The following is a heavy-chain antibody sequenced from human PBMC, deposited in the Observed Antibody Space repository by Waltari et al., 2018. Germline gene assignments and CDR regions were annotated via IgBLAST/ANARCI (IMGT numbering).Heavy chain of an antibody. Sequence: DVQLVESGGGLIQPGGSLRLSCAASGFAVGPNYMSWVRQAPGKGLEFVAIIYSGGKTYYTDSVKGRFTVSRDSSKNTLYLQMNSLRAEDTAVYYCAHGGGVFLWLSPWGQGTLVTVSS. J-gene: IGHJ5*02. D-gene: IGHD5-12*01. CDR3: AHGGGVFLWLSP. V-gene: IGHV3-53*01. CDR2: IYSGGKT. CDR1: GFAVGPNY.